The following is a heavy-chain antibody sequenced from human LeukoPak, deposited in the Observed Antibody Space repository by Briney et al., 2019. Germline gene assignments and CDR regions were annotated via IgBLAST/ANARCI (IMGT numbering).Heavy chain of an antibody. CDR2: INHSGST. V-gene: IGHV4-39*07. J-gene: IGHJ2*01. D-gene: IGHD6-19*01. Sequence: SETLSLTCTVSGGSISSSSYYWGWIRQPPGKGLEWIGEINHSGSTNYNPSLKSRVTISVDTSKNQFSLKLSSVTAADTAVYYCARRLLPYSSYWYFDLWGRGTLVTVSS. CDR3: ARRLLPYSSYWYFDL. CDR1: GGSISSSSYY.